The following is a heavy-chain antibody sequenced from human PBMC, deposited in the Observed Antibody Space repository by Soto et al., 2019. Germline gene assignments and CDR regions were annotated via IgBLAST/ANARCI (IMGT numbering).Heavy chain of an antibody. J-gene: IGHJ5*02. V-gene: IGHV1-69*04. D-gene: IGHD2-15*01. CDR1: GGTFSSYT. CDR3: AREVVVAANYNWFDP. Sequence: GASVKVSCKASGGTFSSYTISWVRQAPGQGLEWMGRIIPILGIANYAQKFQGRVTITADKSTSTAYMELSSLRSEDTAVYYCAREVVVAANYNWFDPWGQGPLVTVSS. CDR2: IIPILGIA.